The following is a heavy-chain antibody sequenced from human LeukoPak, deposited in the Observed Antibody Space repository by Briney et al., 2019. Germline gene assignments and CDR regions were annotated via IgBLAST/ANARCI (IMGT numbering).Heavy chain of an antibody. Sequence: ASVKVSCKASGYTFTGYYMHWVRQAPGQGLEWMGWMNPNSGNTGYAQKFQGRVTMTRNTSISTAYMELSSLRSEDTAVYYCASYYYGSGSQLGYWGQGTLVTVSS. V-gene: IGHV1-8*02. J-gene: IGHJ4*02. CDR1: GYTFTGYY. CDR3: ASYYYGSGSQLGY. D-gene: IGHD3-10*01. CDR2: MNPNSGNT.